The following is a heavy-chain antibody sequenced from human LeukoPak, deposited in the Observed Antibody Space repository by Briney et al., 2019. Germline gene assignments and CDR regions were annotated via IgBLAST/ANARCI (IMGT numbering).Heavy chain of an antibody. J-gene: IGHJ4*02. V-gene: IGHV4-59*08. CDR2: FSYSGNT. Sequence: SETLSFTCTVSGASVSSYYWSWIRQPPGKKLESIGYFSYSGNTNYNPSLQSRVTISVDTSKNQFSLRLNSVTAADTAVYYCARHKGNSYGPWDDWGQGTLVTVSS. CDR1: GASVSSYY. CDR3: ARHKGNSYGPWDD. D-gene: IGHD3-10*01.